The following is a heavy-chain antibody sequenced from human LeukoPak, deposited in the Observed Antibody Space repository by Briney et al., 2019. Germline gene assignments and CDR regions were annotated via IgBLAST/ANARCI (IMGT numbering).Heavy chain of an antibody. D-gene: IGHD1-20*01. CDR2: IYYTGST. Sequence: SETLSLTCTVSGDSISSSSHFWGWIRQPPGKGLEWIGSIYYTGSTYHNSSLKSRLTISVDTSKNQFSLKLSSVTAADTAVFYCARLDNWNGYYFDYWGQGTLVTVSS. V-gene: IGHV4-39*01. J-gene: IGHJ4*02. CDR3: ARLDNWNGYYFDY. CDR1: GDSISSSSHF.